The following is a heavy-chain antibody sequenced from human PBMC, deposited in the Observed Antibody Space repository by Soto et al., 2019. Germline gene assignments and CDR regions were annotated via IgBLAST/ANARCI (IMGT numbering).Heavy chain of an antibody. J-gene: IGHJ3*01. D-gene: IGHD3-10*01. CDR3: ARLPGVRGVFDGFNV. V-gene: IGHV5-51*01. CDR2: IYPGDSDT. CDR1: GYSFAGYW. Sequence: GESLKISCKGSGYSFAGYWIGWVRQMPGKGLDWMGVIYPGDSDTRYSPSFHGQVTISADKSISTAYLQWSSLKASDTAMYFCARLPGVRGVFDGFNVWGQGTMVTVSS.